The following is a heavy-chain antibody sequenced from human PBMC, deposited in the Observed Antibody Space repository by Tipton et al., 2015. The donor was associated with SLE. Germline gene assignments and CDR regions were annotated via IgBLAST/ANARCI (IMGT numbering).Heavy chain of an antibody. Sequence: TLSLTCTVSGGSISGYYWSWIRQPPGKGLEWIGEINHSGSTNYNPSLKSRVTISVDTSKNQFSLKLSSVTAADTAVYYCARGRGSGWFHIWGQGTMVTVSS. CDR2: INHSGST. V-gene: IGHV4-34*01. D-gene: IGHD6-19*01. CDR1: GGSISGYY. CDR3: ARGRGSGWFHI. J-gene: IGHJ3*02.